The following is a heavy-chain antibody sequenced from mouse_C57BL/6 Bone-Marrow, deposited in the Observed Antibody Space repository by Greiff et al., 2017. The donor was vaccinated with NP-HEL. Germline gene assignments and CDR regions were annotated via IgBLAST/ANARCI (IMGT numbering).Heavy chain of an antibody. J-gene: IGHJ1*03. CDR2: INPYNGGT. D-gene: IGHD4-1*01. V-gene: IGHV1-19*01. Sequence: EVQLQLSGPVLVKPGASVKMSCKASGYTFTDYYMNWVKQSHGKSLEWIGVINPYNGGTSYNQKFKGKATLTVDKSSSTAYMELNSLTSEDSAVYYCARANSRYFDVWGTGTTVTVSS. CDR1: GYTFTDYY. CDR3: ARANSRYFDV.